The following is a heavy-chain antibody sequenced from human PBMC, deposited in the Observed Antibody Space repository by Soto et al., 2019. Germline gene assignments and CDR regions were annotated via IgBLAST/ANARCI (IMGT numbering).Heavy chain of an antibody. V-gene: IGHV4-59*01. J-gene: IGHJ3*02. CDR1: GGSISSYY. Sequence: SETLSLTCTVSGGSISSYYWSWIRQPPGKGLEWIGYIYYSGSTNYNPSLKSRVTISVDTSKNQFSLKLSSVTAEDTDEYYCARYRGVLGDYIWGSYRSLAFDIWGQGTMVT. CDR2: IYYSGST. CDR3: ARYRGVLGDYIWGSYRSLAFDI. D-gene: IGHD3-16*02.